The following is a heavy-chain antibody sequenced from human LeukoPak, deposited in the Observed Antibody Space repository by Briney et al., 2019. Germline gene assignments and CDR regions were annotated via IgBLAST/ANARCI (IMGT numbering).Heavy chain of an antibody. V-gene: IGHV4-59*12. CDR2: IYYSGST. CDR1: GGSISSYY. Sequence: PSETLSLTCTVSGGSISSYYWSWIRQPPGRGLEWIGYIYYSGSTYYNPSLKSRVTISVDTSKNQFSLKLSSVTAADTAVYYCARPPLGSSWDNDYWGQGTLVTVSS. D-gene: IGHD6-13*01. CDR3: ARPPLGSSWDNDY. J-gene: IGHJ4*02.